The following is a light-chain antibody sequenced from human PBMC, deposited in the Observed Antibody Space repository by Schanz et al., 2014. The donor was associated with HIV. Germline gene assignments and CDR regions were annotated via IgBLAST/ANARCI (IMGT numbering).Light chain of an antibody. CDR1: SSDVGYYND. J-gene: IGLJ2*01. CDR3: CSYAGSYTL. Sequence: QSALTQPPSASGSPGQSVTISCTGTSSDVGYYNDVSWYQQHPDKAPKLLIYEVNRRPSGVPDRFSGSKSGNTASLTVSGLQAEDEADYYCCSYAGSYTLFGGGTKLTVL. V-gene: IGLV2-8*01. CDR2: EVN.